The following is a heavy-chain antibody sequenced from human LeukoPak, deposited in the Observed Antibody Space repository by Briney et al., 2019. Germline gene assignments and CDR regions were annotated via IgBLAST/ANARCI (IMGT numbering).Heavy chain of an antibody. D-gene: IGHD2-21*02. CDR1: GFTFSSYA. CDR2: ISGSGGST. CDR3: AKDPSSLIVVVTAERL. V-gene: IGHV3-23*01. J-gene: IGHJ4*02. Sequence: PGGSLRLSCAASGFTFSSYAMSWVRQAPGKGLEWVSAISGSGGSTYYADSVKGRFTISRDNSKNTLYLQMNSLRAEDTAVYYCAKDPSSLIVVVTAERLWGQGTLVTVSS.